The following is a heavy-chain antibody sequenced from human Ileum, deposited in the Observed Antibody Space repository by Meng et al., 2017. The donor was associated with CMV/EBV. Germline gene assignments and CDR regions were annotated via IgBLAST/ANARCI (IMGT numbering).Heavy chain of an antibody. CDR3: AKGRSGGYYKFDN. CDR2: ISDSENST. D-gene: IGHD3-10*01. J-gene: IGHJ4*02. Sequence: GVSGVTFSGYGMGWVRQSPGKGLKWVSSISDSENSTYYADSVKGRFTVARDNSKNTLYLQMNSLRAEDTAVYFCAKGRSGGYYKFDNWGQGTLVTVSS. CDR1: GVTFSGYG. V-gene: IGHV3-23*01.